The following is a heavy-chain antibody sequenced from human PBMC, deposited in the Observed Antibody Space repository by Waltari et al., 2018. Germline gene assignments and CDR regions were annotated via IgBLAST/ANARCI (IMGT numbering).Heavy chain of an antibody. Sequence: QVQLQQWGAGLLKPSETLSLTCAVYGGSFRGYYWSWIRQPPGKGLEWIGEINHSGSTNYNPSLKSRVTISVDTSKNQFSLKLSSVTAADTAVYYCARGNSGWYYYYYMDVWGKGTTVTVSS. V-gene: IGHV4-34*01. D-gene: IGHD6-19*01. CDR3: ARGNSGWYYYYYMDV. CDR1: GGSFRGYY. J-gene: IGHJ6*03. CDR2: INHSGST.